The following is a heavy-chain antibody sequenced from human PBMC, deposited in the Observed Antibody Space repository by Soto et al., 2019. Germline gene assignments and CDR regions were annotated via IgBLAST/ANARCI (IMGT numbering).Heavy chain of an antibody. Sequence: QVHLVQSETEVKEPGASATVSCKTSHATFTGYTINWVRQAPGQGLEWLGWISSLSGNTYYARDFQGRLTMTTNTSATTAYMELRSLRSDHTAVYFCARGPVTSGRWFGPWGQGTLVTVSS. CDR3: ARGPVTSGRWFGP. CDR2: ISSLSGNT. D-gene: IGHD4-17*01. CDR1: HATFTGYT. V-gene: IGHV1-18*04. J-gene: IGHJ5*02.